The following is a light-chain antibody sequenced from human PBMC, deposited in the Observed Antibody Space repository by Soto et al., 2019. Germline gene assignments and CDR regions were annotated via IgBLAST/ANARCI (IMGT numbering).Light chain of an antibody. J-gene: IGLJ1*01. CDR2: GNS. V-gene: IGLV1-40*01. CDR1: SSNIGAGYD. Sequence: QSVLTQPPSVSGAPGQRVTISCTGSSSNIGAGYDVHWYQQLPGTAPKLLIYGNSNRPSGVPDRFSGSKSGTSASLGITGLQAEDEAYYYCQSYDSSLSGYVFGTGTKVTVL. CDR3: QSYDSSLSGYV.